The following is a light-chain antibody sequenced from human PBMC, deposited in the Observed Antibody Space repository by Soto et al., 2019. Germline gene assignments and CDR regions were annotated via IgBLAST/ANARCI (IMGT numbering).Light chain of an antibody. CDR3: SSYAGSDNAYV. Sequence: QSVLTQPPSASGSPGQSGAISCTGTSSDVGGYNYVSWYQQHPGKAPKLMIYEVSKRPSGVPDRFSGSKSGNTASLTVSGLQAEDEAEYYCSSYAGSDNAYVFGTGTKVTVL. V-gene: IGLV2-8*01. CDR1: SSDVGGYNY. CDR2: EVS. J-gene: IGLJ1*01.